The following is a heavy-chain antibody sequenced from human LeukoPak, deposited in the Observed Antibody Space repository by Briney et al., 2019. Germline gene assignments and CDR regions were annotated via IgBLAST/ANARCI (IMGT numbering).Heavy chain of an antibody. D-gene: IGHD3-16*01. CDR3: ARPMILGGTSYYYYYMDV. J-gene: IGHJ6*03. CDR2: IYYSGST. V-gene: IGHV4-59*12. CDR1: GGSISSYY. Sequence: SETLSLTCTVSGGSISSYYWSWIRQPPGKGLEWIGYIYYSGSTNYNPSLKSRVTISVDTSKNQFSLKLSSVTAADTAVYYCARPMILGGTSYYYYYMDVWGKGTTVTVSS.